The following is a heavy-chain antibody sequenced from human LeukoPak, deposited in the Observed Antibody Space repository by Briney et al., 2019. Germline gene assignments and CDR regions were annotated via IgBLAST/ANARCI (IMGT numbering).Heavy chain of an antibody. CDR1: GYTFTSYG. D-gene: IGHD3-3*01. CDR2: ISAYNGNT. J-gene: IGHJ6*03. Sequence: GASVKVSCKASGYTFTSYGISWVRQAPGQGLEWMGWISAYNGNTNYAQKLQGRVTMTTDTSTSTAYMELRSLRSDDTAVYYCAREGYYDFCSGYYGVGAAYYYYMDVWGKGTTVTVSS. CDR3: AREGYYDFCSGYYGVGAAYYYYMDV. V-gene: IGHV1-18*01.